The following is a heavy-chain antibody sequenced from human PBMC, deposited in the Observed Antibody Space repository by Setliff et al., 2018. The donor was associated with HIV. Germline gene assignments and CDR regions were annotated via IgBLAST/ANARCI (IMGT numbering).Heavy chain of an antibody. CDR1: GYTFTSYG. J-gene: IGHJ3*02. Sequence: ASVKVSCKASGYTFTSYGINWVRQATGQGLEWMGWMNPNSGNTGYAQKFQGRVTMTRNTSISTAYMELSSLRSEDTAVYYCARGSSYSSSWYVFRPQALNDAFDIWAQGTMVTVSS. D-gene: IGHD6-13*01. CDR3: ARGSSYSSSWYVFRPQALNDAFDI. V-gene: IGHV1-8*02. CDR2: MNPNSGNT.